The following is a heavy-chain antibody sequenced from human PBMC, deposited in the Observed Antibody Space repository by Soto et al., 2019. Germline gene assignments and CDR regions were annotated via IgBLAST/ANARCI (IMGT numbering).Heavy chain of an antibody. J-gene: IGHJ5*02. CDR3: VILADGKFDL. CDR2: ISDTSHRI. Sequence: VLLLGAGGGLVQPGGSLRLSCSASGFNFGSNSMAWVRQAPGKGLEYVASISDTSHRIFHADPLKGRLTISRDNSRNRLYLELKSPRAEDTALYYCVILADGKFDLWGQGTLVIVSS. V-gene: IGHV3-23*01. CDR1: GFNFGSNS. D-gene: IGHD6-19*01.